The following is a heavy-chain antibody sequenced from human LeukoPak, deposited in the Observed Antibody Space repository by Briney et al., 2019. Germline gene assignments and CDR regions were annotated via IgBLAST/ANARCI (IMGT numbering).Heavy chain of an antibody. CDR1: GYTFSSYA. D-gene: IGHD1-26*01. J-gene: IGHJ4*02. Sequence: ASVKVSCKASGYTFSSYAISRVRQAPGQGLEWMGWISGYNGNTNYAQKLQGRVTMTTDTSTSTAYMELRSLRSDDTAVYYCARDIIVGATPDYWGQGTLVTVSS. CDR2: ISGYNGNT. CDR3: ARDIIVGATPDY. V-gene: IGHV1-18*01.